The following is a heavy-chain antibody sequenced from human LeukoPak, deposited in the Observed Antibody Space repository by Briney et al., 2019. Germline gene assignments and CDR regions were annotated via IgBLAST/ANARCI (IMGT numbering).Heavy chain of an antibody. D-gene: IGHD6-19*01. CDR3: ARDGSIAVAGITPRSRPFDY. V-gene: IGHV3-7*01. CDR2: IKQDGSEK. Sequence: PGGSLRLSCAASGFTFSSYWMSWVRQAPGKGLEWVANIKQDGSEKYYVDSVKGRFTISRDNAKNSLYLQMNSLRAEDTAVYYCARDGSIAVAGITPRSRPFDYWGQGTLVTVSS. CDR1: GFTFSSYW. J-gene: IGHJ4*02.